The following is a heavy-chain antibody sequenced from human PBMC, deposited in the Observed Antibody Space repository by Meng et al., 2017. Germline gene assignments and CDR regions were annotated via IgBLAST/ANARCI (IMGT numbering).Heavy chain of an antibody. CDR3: ARDMDCTNGVCYEGDYYYYGMDV. V-gene: IGHV3-21*01. CDR1: GFTFSSYS. Sequence: GGSLRLSCAASGFTFSSYSMNWVRQAPGKGLEWVSSISSSSYIYYADSVKGRFTISRDNAKNSLYLQMNSLRAEDTAVYYCARDMDCTNGVCYEGDYYYYGMDVWGQGTTVTVSS. CDR2: ISSSSYI. D-gene: IGHD2-8*01. J-gene: IGHJ6*02.